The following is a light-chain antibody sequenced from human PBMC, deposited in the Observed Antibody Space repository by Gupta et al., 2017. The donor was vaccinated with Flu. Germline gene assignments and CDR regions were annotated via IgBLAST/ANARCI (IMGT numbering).Light chain of an antibody. J-gene: IGLJ2*01. CDR3: CAYAGSYTLI. CDR2: DVR. Sequence: SVTNSCTGTNDDIGTYNTVSWYQQHPGKAPKLMIFDVRDRPSGVPDRFSGSKSANTASLTISGLQTEDEADYDCCAYAGSYTLIFGGGTKLTVL. V-gene: IGLV2-11*03. CDR1: NDDIGTYNT.